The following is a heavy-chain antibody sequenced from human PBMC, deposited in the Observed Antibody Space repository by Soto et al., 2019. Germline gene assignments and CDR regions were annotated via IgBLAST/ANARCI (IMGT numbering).Heavy chain of an antibody. D-gene: IGHD2-8*01. CDR2: VYSSGST. CDR3: ARHLPNYYYYSMDV. Sequence: SETLSLTCTVSGGSITNNYWSWIRQFPGKGLEWIGYVYSSGSTKHNPSLKSRVTISVDTAKNQFSLKLSSVTAADTAIYYCARHLPNYYYYSMDVWGKGTTVTVSS. V-gene: IGHV4-59*08. J-gene: IGHJ6*03. CDR1: GGSITNNY.